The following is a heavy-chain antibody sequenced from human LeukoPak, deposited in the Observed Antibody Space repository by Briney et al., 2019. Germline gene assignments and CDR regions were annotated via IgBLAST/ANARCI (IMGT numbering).Heavy chain of an antibody. CDR3: AKGGVYGDYYFDY. Sequence: GGSLRLSCAASGFPFSSYAMSWVRQAPGKGLEWVSVVSGSGGGTYYADSVKGRFAISGDNSKNTVYLQMNSLRAEDTALYYCAKGGVYGDYYFDYWGQGTLVTVS. V-gene: IGHV3-23*01. CDR1: GFPFSSYA. J-gene: IGHJ4*02. CDR2: VSGSGGGT. D-gene: IGHD4-17*01.